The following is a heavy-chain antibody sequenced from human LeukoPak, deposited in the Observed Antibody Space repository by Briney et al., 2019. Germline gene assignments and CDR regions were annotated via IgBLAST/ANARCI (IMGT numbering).Heavy chain of an antibody. CDR2: IYYSGST. CDR1: GGSISSSSYY. V-gene: IGHV4-39*01. D-gene: IGHD5-24*01. J-gene: IGHJ4*02. CDR3: ARRRDGYTIDY. Sequence: SETLSLTCTVSGGSISSSSYYWGWIRQPPGKGLEWIGSIYYSGSTYYNPSLKSRVTISVDTSKNQFSLKLSSVTAADTAVYYCARRRDGYTIDYWGQGTLVTVSS.